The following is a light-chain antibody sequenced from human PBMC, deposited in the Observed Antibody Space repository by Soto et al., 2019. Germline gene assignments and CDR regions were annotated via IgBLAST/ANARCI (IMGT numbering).Light chain of an antibody. CDR2: AAS. CDR1: QSVSNSY. Sequence: EIVLTQSPGILSLSPGERATLSCRASQSVSNSYLAWYQQKPGQAPRLLMYAASNRATGIPDKFSGSGSGTDFTLTISRLEPEDFAVYYCQQFPTWTFGLGTKVEIK. V-gene: IGKV3-20*01. J-gene: IGKJ1*01. CDR3: QQFPTWT.